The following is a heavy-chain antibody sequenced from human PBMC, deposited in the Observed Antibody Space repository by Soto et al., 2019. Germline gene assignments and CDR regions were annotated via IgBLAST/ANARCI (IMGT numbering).Heavy chain of an antibody. CDR2: FDPEDGET. CDR1: GYTLSELS. J-gene: IGHJ5*02. Sequence: DSGKGCCTVSGYTLSELSMHWVRQAPGKGLEWMGGFDPEDGETIYAQKFQGRVTMTEDTSTDTAYMELSSLRSEDTAVYYCATVLYGSSSWFYWFDHWG. V-gene: IGHV1-24*01. CDR3: ATVLYGSSSWFYWFDH. D-gene: IGHD6-13*01.